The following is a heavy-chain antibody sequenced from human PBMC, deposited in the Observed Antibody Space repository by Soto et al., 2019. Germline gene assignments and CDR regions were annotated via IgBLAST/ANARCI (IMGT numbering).Heavy chain of an antibody. CDR2: INPNSGGT. J-gene: IGHJ3*02. CDR3: ARGETYCSGGSCTGAFDI. Sequence: ASVKVSCKASGYTFTGYYMHWVRQAPGQGLEWMGWINPNSGGTNYAQKFQGWVTMTRDTSISTAYMELSRLRSDDTAVYYCARGETYCSGGSCTGAFDIWGQGTMVTVSS. D-gene: IGHD2-15*01. V-gene: IGHV1-2*04. CDR1: GYTFTGYY.